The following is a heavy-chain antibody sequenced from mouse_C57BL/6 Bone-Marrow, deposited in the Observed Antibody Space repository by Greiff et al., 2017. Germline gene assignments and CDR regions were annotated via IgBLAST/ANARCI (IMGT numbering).Heavy chain of an antibody. J-gene: IGHJ2*01. CDR2: IYPRSGNT. Sequence: QVQLQQSGAELARPGASVKLSCKASGYTFTSYGMSWVKQRTGQGLEWIGEIYPRSGNTYYNEKFKGKATLTADKSSSTAYMELRSLTSEDSAVYFGGGGSSSPYYFDYWGQGTTLTVSS. V-gene: IGHV1-81*01. D-gene: IGHD1-1*01. CDR3: GGGSSSPYYFDY. CDR1: GYTFTSYG.